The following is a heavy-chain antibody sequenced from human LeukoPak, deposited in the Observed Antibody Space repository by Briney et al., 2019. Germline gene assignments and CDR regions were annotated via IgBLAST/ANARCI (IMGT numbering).Heavy chain of an antibody. V-gene: IGHV3-30-3*01. CDR1: GFTFSSYS. CDR2: ISSDGFNK. Sequence: GGSLRLSCAASGFTFSSYSMHWVRQAPGKGLEWVALISSDGFNKYYADSVKGRFTVPRDNSKNALYLQMNSLRPEDTAMYYCARDPYLPSWAFYFDYCGQGTLVTVSS. J-gene: IGHJ4*02. CDR3: ARDPYLPSWAFYFDY. D-gene: IGHD2-2*01.